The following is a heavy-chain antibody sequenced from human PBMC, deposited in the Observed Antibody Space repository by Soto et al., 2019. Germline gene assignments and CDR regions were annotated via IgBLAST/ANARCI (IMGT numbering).Heavy chain of an antibody. D-gene: IGHD3-9*01. V-gene: IGHV3-64*01. CDR1: GFTFSSYA. CDR2: ISSNGGST. J-gene: IGHJ2*01. CDR3: ARVVRYFDWSWYFDL. Sequence: GGSLRLSCAASGFTFSSYAMHWVRQAPGKGLEYVSAISSNGGSTYYANSVKGRFTISRDNSKNTLYLQMGSLRAEDMAVYYCARVVRYFDWSWYFDLWGRGTLVTVSS.